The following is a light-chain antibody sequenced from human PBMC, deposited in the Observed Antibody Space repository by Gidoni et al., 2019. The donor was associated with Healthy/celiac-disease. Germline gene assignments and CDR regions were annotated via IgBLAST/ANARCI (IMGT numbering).Light chain of an antibody. Sequence: EIVMTQSPATLSVSPGERATLSCRASQSVSSNLAWYQQKPGQAPRLLIDGASTRATGIPARVSGSGSGTEFTLTISSLQSEDCAVYYCQQYNNWPRGTFGQGTKVEIK. J-gene: IGKJ1*01. CDR3: QQYNNWPRGT. CDR2: GAS. V-gene: IGKV3-15*01. CDR1: QSVSSN.